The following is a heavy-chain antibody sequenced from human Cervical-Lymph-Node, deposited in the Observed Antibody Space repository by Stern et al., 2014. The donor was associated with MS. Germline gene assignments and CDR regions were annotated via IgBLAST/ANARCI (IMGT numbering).Heavy chain of an antibody. V-gene: IGHV3-30*18. Sequence: VQLVESGGGLVQPGRSLRLSCVASGFAFRNYAAHWVRQPPGTGLVWLALGSFNERGKSYTDSVKNRFPFSRENTNNTLYLEMNSLRPEDTAVYYCAKGGSGSYLDWGQGSLVTVSS. D-gene: IGHD1-26*01. CDR2: GSFNERGK. J-gene: IGHJ4*02. CDR1: GFAFRNYA. CDR3: AKGGSGSYLD.